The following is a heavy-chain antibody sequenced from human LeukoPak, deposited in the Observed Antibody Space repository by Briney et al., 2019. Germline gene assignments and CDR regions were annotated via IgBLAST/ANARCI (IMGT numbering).Heavy chain of an antibody. D-gene: IGHD6-13*01. CDR1: GGSFSGYY. CDR3: ARDGSNGAAAGGFDD. V-gene: IGHV4-34*01. J-gene: IGHJ4*02. CDR2: IYYSGST. Sequence: SETLSLTCAVYGGSFSGYYWSWIRQPPGKGLEWIGSIYYSGSTYHNPSLKSRVTISVDTSKNQFSLKLSSVTAADTAVYYCARDGSNGAAAGGFDDWGQGTLVTVSS.